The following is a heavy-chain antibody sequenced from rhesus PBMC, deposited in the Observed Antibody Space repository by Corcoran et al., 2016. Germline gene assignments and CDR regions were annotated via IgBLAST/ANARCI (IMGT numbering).Heavy chain of an antibody. D-gene: IGHD1-38*01. CDR1: GGLISGSY. V-gene: IGHV4-169*01. Sequence: QSQLQESGPGLVTPSETLSVTCTVPGGLISGSYWSWVRQAPGKGLEWIGYIYGSGSSSNYNPSLKSRVTLSVDTSKNQVSLKLTSVTAADTAIYFCAGARTCDYWGPGVLVTVSS. CDR3: AGARTCDY. CDR2: IYGSGSSS. J-gene: IGHJ4*01.